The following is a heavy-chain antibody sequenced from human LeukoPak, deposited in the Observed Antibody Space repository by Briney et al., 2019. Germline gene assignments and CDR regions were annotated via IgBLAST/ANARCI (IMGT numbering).Heavy chain of an antibody. Sequence: PGGSLRLSCAASGFTFSSYEMNWVRQAPGKGLEWISYISSSGYPIYYADSVKGRFTISRDNAKNSLYLQMNSLRAEDTAVYYCASHRVSDPGGFDYWGQGTLVTVSS. CDR3: ASHRVSDPGGFDY. D-gene: IGHD3-10*01. V-gene: IGHV3-48*03. J-gene: IGHJ4*02. CDR2: ISSSGYPI. CDR1: GFTFSSYE.